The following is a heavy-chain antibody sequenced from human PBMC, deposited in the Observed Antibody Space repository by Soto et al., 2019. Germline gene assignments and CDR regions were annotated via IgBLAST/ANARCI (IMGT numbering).Heavy chain of an antibody. CDR3: ATNLPEWEPAPNAFDI. D-gene: IGHD1-26*01. V-gene: IGHV1-69*13. CDR1: GGTFSSYA. J-gene: IGHJ3*02. Sequence: GASVKVSCKASGGTFSSYAISWVRQAPGQGLEWMGGIIPIFGTANYAQKFQGRVTITADESTSTAYMELSSLRSEDTAVYYCATNLPEWEPAPNAFDIWGQGTMVTVSS. CDR2: IIPIFGTA.